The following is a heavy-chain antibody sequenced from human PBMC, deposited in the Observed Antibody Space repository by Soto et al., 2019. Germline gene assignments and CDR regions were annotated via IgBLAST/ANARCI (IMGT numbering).Heavy chain of an antibody. V-gene: IGHV4-39*01. Sequence: PSETLSLTCTVSGGSISSSSYYWGWIRQPPGKGLEWIGSIYYSGSTSYNPSLKSRVTISVDTSKNQFSLKLSSVTAADTAVYYCASGYYGSGSFLLASNYYGMDVWGQGTTVT. J-gene: IGHJ6*02. CDR3: ASGYYGSGSFLLASNYYGMDV. D-gene: IGHD3-10*01. CDR2: IYYSGST. CDR1: GGSISSSSYY.